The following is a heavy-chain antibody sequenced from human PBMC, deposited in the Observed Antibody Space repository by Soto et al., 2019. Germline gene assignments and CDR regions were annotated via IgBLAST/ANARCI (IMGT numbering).Heavy chain of an antibody. V-gene: IGHV1-69*01. CDR3: AREWASGSHIGY. CDR2: IIPIFGTA. J-gene: IGHJ4*02. Sequence: QVQLVQSGAEVKKPGSSVKVSCKASGGTFSSYAISWVRQAPGQGLEWMGGIIPIFGTANYAQKFQGRATITAGESTSTAYMELSSLRSEDTAVYYCAREWASGSHIGYWGQGTLVTVSS. D-gene: IGHD3-22*01. CDR1: GGTFSSYA.